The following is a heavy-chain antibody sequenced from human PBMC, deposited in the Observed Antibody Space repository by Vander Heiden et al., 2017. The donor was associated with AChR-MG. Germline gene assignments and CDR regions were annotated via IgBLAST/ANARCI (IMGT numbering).Heavy chain of an antibody. D-gene: IGHD6-6*01. CDR1: GFTFSSYW. J-gene: IGHJ4*02. Sequence: EVQLEESGGGSVQPGGSLRLSCAASGFTFSSYWMGWVRQAPGKGLEWVANIKQDGSEKYYVDSVKGRFTISRDNAKNSLYLQMNSLRAEDTAVYYCARTRYSSSLNFDYWGQGTLVTVSS. V-gene: IGHV3-7*01. CDR3: ARTRYSSSLNFDY. CDR2: IKQDGSEK.